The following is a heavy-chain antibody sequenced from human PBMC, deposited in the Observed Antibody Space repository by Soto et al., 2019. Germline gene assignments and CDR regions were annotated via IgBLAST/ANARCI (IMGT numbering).Heavy chain of an antibody. CDR2: IYPGDSDT. J-gene: IGHJ6*02. CDR1: GYSFTTYW. D-gene: IGHD3-22*01. CDR3: ARPRYDSSGYAHFYYGMXV. V-gene: IGHV5-51*01. Sequence: GESLKISCKGSGYSFTTYWIGWVRQMPGKGLEWMGFIYPGDSDTRYRPSFQGQVTISVDKSISTAYLQWSSLKASDTAMYYCARPRYDSSGYAHFYYGMXVWGQGTTVXVSS.